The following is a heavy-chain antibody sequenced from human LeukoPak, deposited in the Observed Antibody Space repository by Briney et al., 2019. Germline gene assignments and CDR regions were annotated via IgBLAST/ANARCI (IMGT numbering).Heavy chain of an antibody. CDR1: GFTFSSYG. CDR3: AKDTASSWWYFDL. J-gene: IGHJ2*01. CDR2: ISGSGFST. D-gene: IGHD5-18*01. Sequence: AGGSLRLSCAASGFTFSSYGMSWVRQAPGKGLEWVSAISGSGFSTYYADSVKGRFTISRDNSKNTLYLQMNSLRAEDTAVYYCAKDTASSWWYFDLWGRGTLVTVSS. V-gene: IGHV3-23*01.